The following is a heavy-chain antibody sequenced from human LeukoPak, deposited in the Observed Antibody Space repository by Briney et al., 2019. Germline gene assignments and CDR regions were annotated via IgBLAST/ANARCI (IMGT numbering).Heavy chain of an antibody. CDR1: GFTFSSYS. V-gene: IGHV3-21*01. CDR3: ASNPPAAESY. D-gene: IGHD6-13*01. J-gene: IGHJ4*02. Sequence: PGGSLRLFCAASGFTFSSYSMNWVRQAPGKGLEWVSSISSSSSYIYYADSVKGRFTISRDNAKNSLYLQMNSLRAEDTAVYYCASNPPAAESYWGQGTLVTVSS. CDR2: ISSSSSYI.